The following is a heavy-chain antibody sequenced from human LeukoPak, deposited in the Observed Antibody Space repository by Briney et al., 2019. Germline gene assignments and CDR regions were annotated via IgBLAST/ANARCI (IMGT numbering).Heavy chain of an antibody. CDR2: ISASGGST. D-gene: IGHD5-18*01. V-gene: IGHV3-23*01. CDR1: GFTFSTSA. CDR3: AKDQRYSYGCFDY. Sequence: AGGSLRLSCAASGFTFSTSAMTWVRQAPGKGLEWVSGISASGGSTYYADSVKGRFTISRDNSKNTLYLQVNSLRAEDTAVYYCAKDQRYSYGCFDYWGQGTLVTVSS. J-gene: IGHJ4*02.